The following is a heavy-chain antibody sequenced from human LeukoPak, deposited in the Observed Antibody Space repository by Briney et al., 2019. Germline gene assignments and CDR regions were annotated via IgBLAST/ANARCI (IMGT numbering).Heavy chain of an antibody. J-gene: IGHJ4*02. CDR3: ARGPIDSDHDFDY. V-gene: IGHV4-39*01. CDR1: GGSISSSSYY. Sequence: PSEALSLTCTVSGGSISSSSYYWGWIRQPPGKGLEWIGSIYYSGSTYYNPSLKSRVTISVDTSKNQFSLKVTSVTAADTAVYYCARGPIDSDHDFDYWGQGSLVTVSS. D-gene: IGHD2-21*02. CDR2: IYYSGST.